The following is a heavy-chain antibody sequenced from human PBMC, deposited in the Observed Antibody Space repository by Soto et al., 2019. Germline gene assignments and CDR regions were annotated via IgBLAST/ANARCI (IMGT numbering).Heavy chain of an antibody. CDR3: AHRPNGYCSGGSCYSEYFQH. J-gene: IGHJ1*01. D-gene: IGHD2-15*01. CDR1: GFSLSTSGVG. CDR2: IYWDDDK. Sequence: TCSGFSLSTSGVGVGWIRQPPGKALEWLALIYWDDDKRYSPSLKSRLTITKDTSKNQVVLTMTNMDPVDTATYYCAHRPNGYCSGGSCYSEYFQHWGQGTLVTVSS. V-gene: IGHV2-5*02.